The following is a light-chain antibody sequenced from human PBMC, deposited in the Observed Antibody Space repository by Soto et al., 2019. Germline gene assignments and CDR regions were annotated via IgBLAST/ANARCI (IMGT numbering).Light chain of an antibody. CDR2: AAS. Sequence: DIRMTHSPSSLSPSVGDRVTITCRASQDIDNALAWFQQKPGKAPKSLIYAASSLQRGVPSRYSGTGSGTDFTPTLTRLQHDDFATYDSQQYVFYPIPFGQETRL. J-gene: IGKJ5*01. CDR3: QQYVFYPIP. V-gene: IGKV1-16*01. CDR1: QDIDNA.